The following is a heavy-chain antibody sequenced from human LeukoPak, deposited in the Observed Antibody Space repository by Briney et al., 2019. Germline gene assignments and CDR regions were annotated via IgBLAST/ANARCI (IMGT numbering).Heavy chain of an antibody. Sequence: SGTLSLTCGVSGGSISGTNWCSWVRQPPGQGLEWIGEISLAGQTNYNPSLNGRVTMSLDKSSNQLSLHLTSVTAADTATYFCSRESGPFCPFGYWGQGTLVSVSS. D-gene: IGHD1-26*01. V-gene: IGHV4-4*02. CDR2: ISLAGQT. CDR1: GGSISGTNW. CDR3: SRESGPFCPFGY. J-gene: IGHJ4*02.